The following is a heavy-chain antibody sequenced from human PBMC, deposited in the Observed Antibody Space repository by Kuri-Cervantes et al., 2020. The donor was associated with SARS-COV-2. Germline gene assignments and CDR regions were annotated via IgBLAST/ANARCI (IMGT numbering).Heavy chain of an antibody. CDR3: ARAFLRGGSDY. V-gene: IGHV3-74*01. J-gene: IGHJ4*02. CDR2: TNTDGSST. D-gene: IGHD1-26*01. CDR1: GFTFSSYE. Sequence: GESLKISCAASGFTFSSYEMHWVRQAPGKGLVWVSRTNTDGSSTSYADSVKGRFTISRDNAKNTLYLQMNSLRAEDTAVYYCARAFLRGGSDYWGQGTLVTVSS.